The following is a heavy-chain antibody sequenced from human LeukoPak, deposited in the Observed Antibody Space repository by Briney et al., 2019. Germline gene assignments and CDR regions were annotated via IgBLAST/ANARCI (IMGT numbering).Heavy chain of an antibody. CDR3: AREPTDYGGNTPLDY. D-gene: IGHD4-23*01. Sequence: GGSLRLSCAASGFTFSSYSMNWVRQAPGKGLEWVSSISSSSSYIYYADSVKGRFTISRGNAKNSLYLQMNSLRAEDTAVYYCAREPTDYGGNTPLDYWGQGTLVTVSS. J-gene: IGHJ4*02. CDR1: GFTFSSYS. V-gene: IGHV3-21*01. CDR2: ISSSSSYI.